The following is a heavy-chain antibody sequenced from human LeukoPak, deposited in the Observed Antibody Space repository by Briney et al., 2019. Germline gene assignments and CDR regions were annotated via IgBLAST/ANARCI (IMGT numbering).Heavy chain of an antibody. V-gene: IGHV4-31*03. J-gene: IGHJ4*02. Sequence: SSQTLSLTCTVSGGSISSGGYYWSWIRQHPGKGLEWIGYIYYSGSTYYNPSLKSRVTISVDTSKNQFSLKLSSVTAADTAVYYCASIPRRYSSSWYVIDYWGQGTLVTVSS. CDR3: ASIPRRYSSSWYVIDY. CDR1: GGSISSGGYY. CDR2: IYYSGST. D-gene: IGHD6-13*01.